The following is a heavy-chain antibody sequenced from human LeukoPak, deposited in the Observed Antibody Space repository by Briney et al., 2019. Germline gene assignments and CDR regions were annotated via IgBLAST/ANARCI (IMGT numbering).Heavy chain of an antibody. CDR2: IYYSGTT. Sequence: PSETLSLTCTVSGGSISSGDYYWSWIRQHPGKGLEWIGHIYYSGTTYYNPSLKSRVSISVDTSKNQFSLRLSSVTAAVTAVYYCARYGGNAHDYWGQGTLVTVSS. CDR1: GGSISSGDYY. J-gene: IGHJ4*02. CDR3: ARYGGNAHDY. V-gene: IGHV4-31*03. D-gene: IGHD4-23*01.